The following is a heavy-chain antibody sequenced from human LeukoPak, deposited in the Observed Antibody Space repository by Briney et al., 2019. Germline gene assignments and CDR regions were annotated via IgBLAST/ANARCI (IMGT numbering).Heavy chain of an antibody. CDR3: AREGSGSYYRY. D-gene: IGHD1-26*01. J-gene: IGHJ4*02. CDR1: GFTFSSYG. Sequence: PGGSLRLSCAASGFTFSSYGMHWVRQAPGEGLEWVAVIWYDGSNKYYADSVKGRFTISRDNSKNTLYLQMNSLRAEDTAVYYCAREGSGSYYRYWGQGTLVTVSS. CDR2: IWYDGSNK. V-gene: IGHV3-33*01.